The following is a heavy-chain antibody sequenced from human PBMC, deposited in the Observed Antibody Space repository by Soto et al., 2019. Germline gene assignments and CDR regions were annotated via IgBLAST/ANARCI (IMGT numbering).Heavy chain of an antibody. CDR3: ARDASDYSSSTSSDY. D-gene: IGHD4-4*01. CDR2: ISYDGGTK. V-gene: IGHV3-30-3*01. J-gene: IGHJ4*02. CDR1: GFTFSTYA. Sequence: GGSLRLSCAASGFTFSTYAMHWVRQAPGKGLELVAVISYDGGTKYYADSVKGRFTISRDNSNNTVFLQMSSLRVEDTAVYYCARDASDYSSSTSSDYWGQGALVTVSS.